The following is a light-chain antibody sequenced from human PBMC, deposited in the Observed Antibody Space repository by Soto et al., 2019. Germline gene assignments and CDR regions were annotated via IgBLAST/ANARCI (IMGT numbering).Light chain of an antibody. CDR2: AAS. J-gene: IGKJ2*01. Sequence: AIRMTQSPSSFSASTGDRVTITCRASQGISSYLAWYQQKPGKAPKLLIYAASTLQSGVPSRFSGSGSGTDFTLTISCLQSEDFATYYCQQYYSYPPTFGQVTKLEIK. V-gene: IGKV1-8*01. CDR3: QQYYSYPPT. CDR1: QGISSY.